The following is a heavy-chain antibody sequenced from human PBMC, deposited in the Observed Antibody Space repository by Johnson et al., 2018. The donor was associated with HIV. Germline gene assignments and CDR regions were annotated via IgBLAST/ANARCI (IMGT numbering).Heavy chain of an antibody. V-gene: IGHV3-33*01. CDR2: IWYDGSNK. D-gene: IGHD4-17*01. CDR3: ARGGLGDYVVAFDI. CDR1: GFTFSSYG. Sequence: VESGGGVVQPGRSLRLSCAASGFTFSSYGMHWVLQAPGKGLEWVAVIWYDGSNKYYADSVKGRFTISRDNSKNTLYLQMNSLRAEDTAVYYCARGGLGDYVVAFDIWGQGTMVTVSS. J-gene: IGHJ3*02.